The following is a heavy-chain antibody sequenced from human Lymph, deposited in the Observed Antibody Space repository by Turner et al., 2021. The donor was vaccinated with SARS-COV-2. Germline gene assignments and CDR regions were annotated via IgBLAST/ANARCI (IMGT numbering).Heavy chain of an antibody. CDR2: IYYSGST. CDR1: GDSISNYY. V-gene: IGHV4-59*01. Sequence: QVQLQESGPGLVKPSETLSLTCTVSGDSISNYYWSWIRPPPGKGLEWIGYIYYSGSTNYNPSRKGRVTISVDTSKNHFSLKLSSVTAADTDVYYCARGLDYWGQGTLVTVSS. J-gene: IGHJ4*02. CDR3: ARGLDY.